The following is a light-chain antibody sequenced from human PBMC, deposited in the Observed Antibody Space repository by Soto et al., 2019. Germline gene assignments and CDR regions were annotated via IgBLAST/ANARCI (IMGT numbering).Light chain of an antibody. CDR2: GAS. V-gene: IGKV3-20*01. Sequence: EIVLTQSPGTLSLSPGERVTLSCGASQNISDSYLAWYQQKPGQAPSLLIYGASSRATGIPDRFSGSGSGTNFPLTISRLEPEDLAVYYCQKYHSSQKPFGQGPKVEI. CDR1: QNISDSY. CDR3: QKYHSSQKP. J-gene: IGKJ1*01.